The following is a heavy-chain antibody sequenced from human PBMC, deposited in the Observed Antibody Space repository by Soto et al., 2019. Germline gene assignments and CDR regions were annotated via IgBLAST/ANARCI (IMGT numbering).Heavy chain of an antibody. Sequence: SVKFSCYVPRLTFSSYAISWVRQPPRPALEWTAGVIPIFATANYAQKFQGRVTITADESTSTAYMELSSLRSEDTAVYYCAREYGFHYWGQGTLVTVSS. V-gene: IGHV1-69*13. J-gene: IGHJ4*02. CDR3: AREYGFHY. CDR1: RLTFSSYA. CDR2: VIPIFATA. D-gene: IGHD4-17*01.